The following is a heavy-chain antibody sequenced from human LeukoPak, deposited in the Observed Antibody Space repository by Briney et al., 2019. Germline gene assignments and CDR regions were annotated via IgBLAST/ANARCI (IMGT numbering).Heavy chain of an antibody. CDR3: ARGYWYGGNSQFDY. D-gene: IGHD4-23*01. CDR1: GYSISSGYY. V-gene: IGHV4-38-2*02. Sequence: PSETLSLTCTVSGYSISSGYYWGWIRQPPGKGLEWIGSIYYSGSTYYNPSLKSRVTISVDTSKNQFSLKLSSVTAADTAVYYCARGYWYGGNSQFDYRGQGTLVTVSS. CDR2: IYYSGST. J-gene: IGHJ4*02.